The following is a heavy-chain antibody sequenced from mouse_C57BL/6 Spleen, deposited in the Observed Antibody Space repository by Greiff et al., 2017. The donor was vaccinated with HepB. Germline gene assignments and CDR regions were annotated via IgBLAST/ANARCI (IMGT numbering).Heavy chain of an antibody. V-gene: IGHV7-3*01. CDR1: GFTFTDYY. CDR3: ARYKTDSNSYFDY. J-gene: IGHJ2*01. D-gene: IGHD2-5*01. Sequence: EVKLMESGGGLVQPGGSLSLSCAASGFTFTDYYMSWVRQPPGKALEWLGFIRNKANGYTTEYSASVKGRFTISRDNSQSILYLQMNALRAEDSATYYCARYKTDSNSYFDYWGQGTTLTVSS. CDR2: IRNKANGYTT.